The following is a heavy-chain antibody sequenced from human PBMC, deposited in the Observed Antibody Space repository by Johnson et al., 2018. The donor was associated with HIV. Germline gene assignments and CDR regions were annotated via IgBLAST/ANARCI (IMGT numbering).Heavy chain of an antibody. CDR2: ISYDGSYK. V-gene: IGHV3-30*04. CDR3: ARLPSGYSRDDLDI. Sequence: QVQLVESGGGLVKPGGSLRLSCAASGFTFSNHALHWVRQAPGKGLEWVASISYDGSYKYYADSVKGRFTVSRDNSKNTLYLQINSRRPEDTAVYYCARLPSGYSRDDLDIWGQGTMVTVSS. J-gene: IGHJ3*02. D-gene: IGHD5-18*01. CDR1: GFTFSNHA.